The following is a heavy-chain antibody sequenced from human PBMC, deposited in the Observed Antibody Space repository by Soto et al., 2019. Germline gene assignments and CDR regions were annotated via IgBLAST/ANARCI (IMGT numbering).Heavy chain of an antibody. V-gene: IGHV2-70*11. D-gene: IGHD6-13*01. CDR2: IDWDDDK. J-gene: IGHJ3*01. Sequence: SGPTLVNPTQTLTLTCTFSGCSLSTSGMCVSWIRQPPGKALEWLARIDWDDDKYYSTSLKTRLTISKDTSKNQVVLTMTNMDPVDTATYYCARIRFISWSRDTNDVFDFCGQGTMVTVSS. CDR3: ARIRFISWSRDTNDVFDF. CDR1: GCSLSTSGMC.